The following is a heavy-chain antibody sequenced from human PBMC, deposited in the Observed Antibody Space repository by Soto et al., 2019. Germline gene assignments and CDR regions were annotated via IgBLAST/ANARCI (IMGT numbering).Heavy chain of an antibody. CDR1: GGSISSSSYY. CDR3: ARPRLGDVVAATDSAAFDI. J-gene: IGHJ3*02. CDR2: IYYSGST. V-gene: IGHV4-39*01. D-gene: IGHD2-15*01. Sequence: QLQLQESGPGLVKPSETLSLTCTVSGGSISSSSYYWGWIRQPPGKGLEWIGSIYYSGSTYYNPSLKSRVTISVDTSKNQFSLKLSSVTAADTAVYYCARPRLGDVVAATDSAAFDIWGQGTMVTVSS.